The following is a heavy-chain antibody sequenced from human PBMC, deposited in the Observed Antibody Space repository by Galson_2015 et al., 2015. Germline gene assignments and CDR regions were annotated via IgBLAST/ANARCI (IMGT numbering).Heavy chain of an antibody. CDR3: ARTYVSGSYLPPAFDY. Sequence: SETLSLTCTVSGDSISTYSWSWIRQPPGKGLEWIGYIYYIGNATYNPSLKSRVTISIDTSKNQFSLKLSSVTAADTAVYYCARTYVSGSYLPPAFDYWGQGTLVTVSS. D-gene: IGHD3-10*01. CDR2: IYYIGNA. J-gene: IGHJ4*02. CDR1: GDSISTYS. V-gene: IGHV4-59*12.